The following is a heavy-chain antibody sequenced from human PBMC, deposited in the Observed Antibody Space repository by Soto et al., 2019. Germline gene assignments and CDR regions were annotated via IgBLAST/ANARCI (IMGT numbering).Heavy chain of an antibody. CDR3: VKDLYVLRYFDRFVY. D-gene: IGHD3-9*01. V-gene: IGHV3-23*01. Sequence: GGSLRLSCAASGFTFSSYAMNWVRQAPGKGLQWVSGISGSGGSTYYADSVKGRFTISRDNSKNTLYLQMNSLRAEDTAVYYCVKDLYVLRYFDRFVYWGQGTLVTVSS. J-gene: IGHJ4*02. CDR2: ISGSGGST. CDR1: GFTFSSYA.